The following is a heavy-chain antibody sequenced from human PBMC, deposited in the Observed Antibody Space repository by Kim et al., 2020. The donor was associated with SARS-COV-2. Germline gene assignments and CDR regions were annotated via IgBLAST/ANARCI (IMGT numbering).Heavy chain of an antibody. V-gene: IGHV1-8*01. CDR3: ARIKVGRFQPCSGGSCYLVGYRSPDV. CDR1: GYTFTSYD. D-gene: IGHD2-15*01. Sequence: ASVKVSCKASGYTFTSYDINWVRQATGQGLEWMGWMNPNSGNTGYAQKFQGRVTMTRNTSISTAYMELSSLRSEDTAVYYCARIKVGRFQPCSGGSCYLVGYRSPDVWGQGTTVTVSS. CDR2: MNPNSGNT. J-gene: IGHJ6*02.